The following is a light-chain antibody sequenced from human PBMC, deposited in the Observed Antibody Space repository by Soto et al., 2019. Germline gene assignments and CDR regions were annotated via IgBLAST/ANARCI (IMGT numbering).Light chain of an antibody. V-gene: IGKV1-39*01. J-gene: IGKJ1*01. CDR2: AAS. CDR3: QQSYSTTST. Sequence: IQMTQSPSSLSASVGDRVTITCRASQSISSYLNWYQQKPGKAPKLLIYAASSLQSGVPSRFSGSGSGTDFTLTISSLQPEDFATYYCQQSYSTTSTFGQGTKV. CDR1: QSISSY.